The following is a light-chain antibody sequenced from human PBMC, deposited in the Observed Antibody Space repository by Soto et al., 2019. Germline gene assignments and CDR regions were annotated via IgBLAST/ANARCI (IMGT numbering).Light chain of an antibody. CDR1: SSDVGGYNY. CDR3: SSYTSGSTRVV. V-gene: IGLV2-14*03. CDR2: DVS. J-gene: IGLJ2*01. Sequence: QSALTQPAPVSGSPGQSITISCTGTSSDVGGYNYVSWYQQHPGKAPKVMIYDVSKRPSGISNRFSGSKSGNTASLTISGLQVEDEADYYCSSYTSGSTRVVFGGGTKVTVL.